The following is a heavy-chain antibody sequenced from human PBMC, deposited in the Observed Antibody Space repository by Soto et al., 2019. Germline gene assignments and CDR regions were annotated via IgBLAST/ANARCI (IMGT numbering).Heavy chain of an antibody. Sequence: QVQLLQSGAEVKKPGSSVRVSCEASGGTFRTYAISWVRQAPGQGLEWMGEIIPIFGKVNYAQKFQGRVTITADXSSTXVXADLRSLTSEDTAVYYCAKGAVAGTPTSYYYYGMDVWGQGTTVTVS. D-gene: IGHD6-19*01. CDR3: AKGAVAGTPTSYYYYGMDV. V-gene: IGHV1-69*12. J-gene: IGHJ6*02. CDR2: IIPIFGKV. CDR1: GGTFRTYA.